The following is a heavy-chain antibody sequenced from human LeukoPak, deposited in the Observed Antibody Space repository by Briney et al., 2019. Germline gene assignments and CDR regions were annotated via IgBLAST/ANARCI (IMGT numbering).Heavy chain of an antibody. CDR3: AKDRGFGVFFQYYFHY. CDR2: ISYDGSNK. Sequence: GGSLRLSCAASGFTFSSYAMHWVRQVPGKGLEWVAVISYDGSNKYYADSVKGRFTISRDNSKNTLYLHINSLRVEDTAVYYCAKDRGFGVFFQYYFHYWGQGTLVTVSS. J-gene: IGHJ4*02. V-gene: IGHV3-30*04. D-gene: IGHD3-10*01. CDR1: GFTFSSYA.